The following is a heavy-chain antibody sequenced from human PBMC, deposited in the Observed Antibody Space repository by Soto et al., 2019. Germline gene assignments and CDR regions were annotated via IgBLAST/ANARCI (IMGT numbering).Heavy chain of an antibody. CDR1: GFTFSSYA. CDR2: ISYDGSNK. Sequence: QSGGSLRLSCAASGFTFSSYAMHWVRQAPGKGLEWVAVISYDGSNKYYADSVKGRFTISRDNSKNTLYLQMNSLRAEDTAVYYCARDRSVRLTRNWNGLDYWGQGTLVTVSS. V-gene: IGHV3-30-3*01. CDR3: ARDRSVRLTRNWNGLDY. J-gene: IGHJ4*02. D-gene: IGHD1-1*01.